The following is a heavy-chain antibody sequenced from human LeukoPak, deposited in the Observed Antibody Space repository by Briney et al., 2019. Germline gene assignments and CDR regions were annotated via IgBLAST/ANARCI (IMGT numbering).Heavy chain of an antibody. CDR3: ARDSRKRGYSGYDASGSSWY. CDR1: GFTFSSYW. D-gene: IGHD5-12*01. V-gene: IGHV3-74*01. J-gene: IGHJ4*02. CDR2: INSDGSST. Sequence: PGGSLRLSCAASGFTFSSYWMHWVRQAPGKGLVWVSRINSDGSSTSYADSVKGRFTISRDNAKNTLYLQMNSLRAEDTAVYYCARDSRKRGYSGYDASGSSWYWGQGTLVTVSS.